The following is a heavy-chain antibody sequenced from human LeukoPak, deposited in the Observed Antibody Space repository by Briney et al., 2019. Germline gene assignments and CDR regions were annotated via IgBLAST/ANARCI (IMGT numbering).Heavy chain of an antibody. Sequence: ASVKVSCKASGGTFSSYAISWVRQAPGQGLEWMGRIIPIFGTANYAQKFQSRVTITTDESTSTAYMELSSLRSEDTAVYYCARAHDSSGYYYVGYFQHWGQGTLVTVSS. D-gene: IGHD3-22*01. CDR3: ARAHDSSGYYYVGYFQH. J-gene: IGHJ1*01. V-gene: IGHV1-69*05. CDR1: GGTFSSYA. CDR2: IIPIFGTA.